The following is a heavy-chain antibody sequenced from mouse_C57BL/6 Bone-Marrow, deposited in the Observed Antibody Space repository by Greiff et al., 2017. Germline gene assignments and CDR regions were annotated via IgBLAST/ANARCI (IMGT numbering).Heavy chain of an antibody. Sequence: EVQLQHSGPALVKPGASVKIPCKASGYTFTAYNMDWVKQSHGKSLEWIGDIKTNNGGTIYNQKFKGKATLTVDTSSSTAYMELRSLPSEDTAVYYCAIYYGSRGAFYYAMDYWGQGTSVTVSS. V-gene: IGHV1-18*01. CDR3: AIYYGSRGAFYYAMDY. CDR1: GYTFTAYN. CDR2: IKTNNGGT. J-gene: IGHJ4*01. D-gene: IGHD1-1*01.